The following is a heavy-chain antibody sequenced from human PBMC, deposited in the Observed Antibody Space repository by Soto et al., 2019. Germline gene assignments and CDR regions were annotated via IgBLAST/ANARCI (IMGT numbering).Heavy chain of an antibody. J-gene: IGHJ5*02. D-gene: IGHD3-16*01. CDR3: ARLGAFDYFWGSSGWFDP. CDR1: GFTFDDYA. CDR2: ISWNSGSI. Sequence: EVQLVESGGGLVQPGRSLRLSCAASGFTFDDYAMHWVRQAPGKGLEWVSGISWNSGSIGYADSVKGRFTISRDNVKNSLYLQMNSLRAEDTALYYCARLGAFDYFWGSSGWFDPWGQGNLVTVAS. V-gene: IGHV3-9*01.